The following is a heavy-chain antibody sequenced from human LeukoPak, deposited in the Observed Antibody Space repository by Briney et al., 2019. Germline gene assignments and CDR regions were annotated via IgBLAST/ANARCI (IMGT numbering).Heavy chain of an antibody. CDR1: GYTFTGYY. CDR3: ARDLDSSGYYPHFDY. CDR2: ISAYNGHT. V-gene: IGHV1-18*04. D-gene: IGHD3-22*01. Sequence: GASVKVSCKASGYTFTGYYMHWVRQAPGQGLEWMGWISAYNGHTNYAQKFQGRVTMTTDTSTSSAYMELRSLRSDDTAVYYCARDLDSSGYYPHFDYWGQGTLVTVSS. J-gene: IGHJ4*02.